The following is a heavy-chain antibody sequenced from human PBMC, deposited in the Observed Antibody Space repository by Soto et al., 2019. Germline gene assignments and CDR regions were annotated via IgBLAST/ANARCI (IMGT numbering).Heavy chain of an antibody. V-gene: IGHV3-23*01. CDR2: ISGSGGST. D-gene: IGHD5-18*01. Sequence: GGSLRLSRAASGFTFSSYAMSWVRQAPGKGLEWVPAISGSGGSTYYADSVKGRFTISRDNSKNTLYLQMNSLRAEDTAVYYCAKARDSYRIDYWGQGTLVTVSS. CDR3: AKARDSYRIDY. CDR1: GFTFSSYA. J-gene: IGHJ4*02.